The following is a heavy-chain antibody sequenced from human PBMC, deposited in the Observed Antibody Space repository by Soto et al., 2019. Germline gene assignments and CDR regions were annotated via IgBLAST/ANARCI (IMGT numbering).Heavy chain of an antibody. CDR1: GDSFLDYW. J-gene: IGHJ6*02. V-gene: IGHV5-10-1*03. Sequence: EVQLVQSGAEVKKPGESLTISCKGSGDSFLDYWISWVRQMPGKGLEWMGRIDPSDSYRTYSPSFQGHVTISVDKSITTAYLQWSSLKASDTAIYYCARHLMRTTNYAMDVWGQGTAVTVSS. CDR2: IDPSDSYR. CDR3: ARHLMRTTNYAMDV.